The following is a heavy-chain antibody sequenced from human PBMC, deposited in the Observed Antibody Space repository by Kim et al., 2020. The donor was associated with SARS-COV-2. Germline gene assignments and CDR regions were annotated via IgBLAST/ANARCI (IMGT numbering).Heavy chain of an antibody. CDR3: ARVGEVALSFDF. Sequence: YYADSLKGRFTITRDNAKNSLYLQMNSLRAEDTAVYYCARVGEVALSFDFWGQGTLVTVSS. V-gene: IGHV3-21*01. D-gene: IGHD5-12*01. J-gene: IGHJ4*02.